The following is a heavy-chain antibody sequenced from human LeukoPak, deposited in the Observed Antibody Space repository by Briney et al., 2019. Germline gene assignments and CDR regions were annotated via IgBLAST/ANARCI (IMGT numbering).Heavy chain of an antibody. V-gene: IGHV4-61*02. J-gene: IGHJ3*02. CDR2: IYTSGST. Sequence: SETLSLTCTVSGVPISSGSYHWSWIRQPAGKGLEGIGRIYTSGSTSYNPSLKSRVTISVDTSKNQFSLKLSSVTAADTAVYYCARGAGAFDIWGQGTMVTVSS. CDR1: GVPISSGSYH. CDR3: ARGAGAFDI.